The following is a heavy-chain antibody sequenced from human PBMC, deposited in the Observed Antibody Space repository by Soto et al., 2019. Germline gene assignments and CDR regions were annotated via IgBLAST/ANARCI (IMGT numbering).Heavy chain of an antibody. V-gene: IGHV3-21*01. CDR1: GFTFSSYS. D-gene: IGHD3-10*01. Sequence: GGSLRLSCAASGFTFSSYSMNWVRQAPGKGLEWVSSISSSSSYIYYADSVKGRFTISRDNAKNSLYLQMNSLRAEDTAVYYCARTYGSTRTLEKEKGGYWGQGTLVTVSS. CDR3: ARTYGSTRTLEKEKGGY. CDR2: ISSSSSYI. J-gene: IGHJ4*02.